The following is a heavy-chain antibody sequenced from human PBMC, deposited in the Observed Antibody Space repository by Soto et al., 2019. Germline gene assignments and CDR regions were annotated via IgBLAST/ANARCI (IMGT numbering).Heavy chain of an antibody. CDR2: IYFSGST. CDR1: GGSVSSGDYY. Sequence: PSETLSLTCTVSGGSVSSGDYYWSWIRQPPGKGLEWIGYIYFSGSTNYNPALKSRVTISVDTSKNQFSLKLSSVTAADTAVYYCAGEVSSSWFYFDYWGQGTLVTVSS. D-gene: IGHD6-13*01. CDR3: AGEVSSSWFYFDY. V-gene: IGHV4-61*08. J-gene: IGHJ4*02.